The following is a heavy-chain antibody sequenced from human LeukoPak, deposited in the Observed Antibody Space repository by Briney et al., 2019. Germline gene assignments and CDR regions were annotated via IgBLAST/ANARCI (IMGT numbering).Heavy chain of an antibody. D-gene: IGHD6-13*01. CDR1: GYTFTGYY. Sequence: ASVKVSCKASGYTFTGYYMHWVRQAPGQGLEWMGWINPNSGGTNYAQKFQGWVTMTRDTSISTAYMELSRLRSDDTAVYYCARNGAYSSSWYDVYYYYYYGMDVWGQGTTVTVSS. J-gene: IGHJ6*02. CDR2: INPNSGGT. CDR3: ARNGAYSSSWYDVYYYYYYGMDV. V-gene: IGHV1-2*04.